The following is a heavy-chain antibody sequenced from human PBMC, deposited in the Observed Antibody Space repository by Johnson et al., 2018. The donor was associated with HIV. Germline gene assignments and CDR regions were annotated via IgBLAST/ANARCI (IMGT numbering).Heavy chain of an antibody. CDR1: GFSFSSHA. CDR2: ISFDGTSK. Sequence: QVQVLESGGGVVQPGRSLRLSCAASGFSFSSHAMHWVRQAPGKGLEWVAFISFDGTSKYYADSVKGRFTISRDNSKNTLYVQMNSLRVEDTAVYYCARSRGLWGVQDGFDIWGQGTMVTVSS. J-gene: IGHJ3*02. V-gene: IGHV3-30*04. CDR3: ARSRGLWGVQDGFDI. D-gene: IGHD2-21*01.